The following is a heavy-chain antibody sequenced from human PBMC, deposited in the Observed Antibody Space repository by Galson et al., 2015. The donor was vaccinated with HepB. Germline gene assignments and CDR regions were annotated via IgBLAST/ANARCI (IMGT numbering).Heavy chain of an antibody. CDR3: AREGSGSYYLSLFAFDI. Sequence: SLRLSCAASGFTFSSYSMNWVRQAPGKGLEWVSYISSSSSTIYYADSVKGRFTISRDNAKNSLYLQMNSLRAEDTAVYYCAREGSGSYYLSLFAFDIWGQGTMVTVSS. V-gene: IGHV3-48*01. CDR2: ISSSSSTI. D-gene: IGHD1-26*01. J-gene: IGHJ3*02. CDR1: GFTFSSYS.